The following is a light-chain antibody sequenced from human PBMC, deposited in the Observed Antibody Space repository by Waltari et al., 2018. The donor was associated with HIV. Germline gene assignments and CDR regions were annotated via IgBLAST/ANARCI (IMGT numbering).Light chain of an antibody. CDR2: ATS. CDR3: QQVNGYPLT. CDR1: QNIYSY. Sequence: DIQLTQSPSFLSASIGDRVTIPCRASQNIYSYLVWYQQKHGRAPQVLIYATSTLQSGVPSRFSGSGSGTEFALTITNWQPDDFATYYCQQVNGYPLTFGGGTKVEIK. J-gene: IGKJ4*01. V-gene: IGKV1-9*01.